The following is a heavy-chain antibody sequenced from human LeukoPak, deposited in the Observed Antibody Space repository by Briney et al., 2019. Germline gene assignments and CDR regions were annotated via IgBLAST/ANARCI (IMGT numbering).Heavy chain of an antibody. CDR3: ARLISGSHDYYYGMDV. CDR1: GGTFSSYA. D-gene: IGHD1-26*01. V-gene: IGHV1-69*13. Sequence: GASVKVSCKASGGTFSSYAISWVRQAPGQGLEWMGGIIPIFGTANYAQKFQGRVTITADVSTSTAYMELSSLRSEDTAVYYCARLISGSHDYYYGMDVWGQGTTVTVSS. J-gene: IGHJ6*02. CDR2: IIPIFGTA.